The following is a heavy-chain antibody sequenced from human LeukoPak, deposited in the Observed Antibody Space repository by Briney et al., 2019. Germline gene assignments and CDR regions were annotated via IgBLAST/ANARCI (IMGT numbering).Heavy chain of an antibody. CDR3: ASSRGAADAFDI. D-gene: IGHD1-26*01. CDR1: GGSISSYY. V-gene: IGHV4-59*12. J-gene: IGHJ3*02. Sequence: SETLSLTCTVSGGSISSYYWSWIRQPPGKGLEWIGYIYYSGSTYYNPSLKSRVIISVDTSKNQFSLKLSSVTAADTAVYYCASSRGAADAFDIWGQGTMVTVSS. CDR2: IYYSGST.